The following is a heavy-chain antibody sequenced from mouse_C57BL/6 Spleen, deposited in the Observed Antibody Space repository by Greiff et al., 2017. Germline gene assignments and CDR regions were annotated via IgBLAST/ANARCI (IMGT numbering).Heavy chain of an antibody. CDR2: IVPNSGGP. V-gene: IGHV1-72*01. D-gene: IGHD3-2*02. Sequence: QVQLQQPGAELVKPGASVKLSCKASGYTFTSSWMHWVKQRPGRGLEWIGRIVPNSGGPKYNEKVKSKATLTVVKPSSTAYMQLSSLTSEDSAVYYCARGGDSSGYVAWFAYWGQGTLVTVSA. CDR3: ARGGDSSGYVAWFAY. CDR1: GYTFTSSW. J-gene: IGHJ3*01.